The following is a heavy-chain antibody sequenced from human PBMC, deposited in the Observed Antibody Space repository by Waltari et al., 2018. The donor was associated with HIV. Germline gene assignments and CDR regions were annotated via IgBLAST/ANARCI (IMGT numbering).Heavy chain of an antibody. V-gene: IGHV1-69*01. Sequence: QLVQSGAEVKKSGASVKVSCKSSGGTFRSYHIRWVRQAPGQGREWRGGNIPIFGTANYAQKFQGRVTITADESTSTAYMELSSLRSEDTALYYCARDYGSGEDAVDIWGQGTMVTVSS. D-gene: IGHD3-10*01. CDR3: ARDYGSGEDAVDI. CDR1: GGTFRSYH. CDR2: NIPIFGTA. J-gene: IGHJ3*02.